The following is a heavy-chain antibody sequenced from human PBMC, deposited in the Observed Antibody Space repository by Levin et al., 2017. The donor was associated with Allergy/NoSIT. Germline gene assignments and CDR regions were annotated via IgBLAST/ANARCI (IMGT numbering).Heavy chain of an antibody. D-gene: IGHD3-10*01. Sequence: GGSLRLSCAASGFTFNNYAINWVRQAPGKGLEWVSAISCSGHATYYADSVKGRFTISRDNSKNTLYLHMNSLRAEDTAVYYCAKDAGLQVRWGVGMDVWGQGTTVTVSS. CDR1: GFTFNNYA. J-gene: IGHJ6*02. CDR3: AKDAGLQVRWGVGMDV. V-gene: IGHV3-23*01. CDR2: ISCSGHAT.